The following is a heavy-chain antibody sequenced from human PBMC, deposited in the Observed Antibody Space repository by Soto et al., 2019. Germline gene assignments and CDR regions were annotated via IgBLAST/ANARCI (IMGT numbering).Heavy chain of an antibody. CDR3: ARGVSNSGAYYTGPSAYDL. J-gene: IGHJ3*01. V-gene: IGHV1-69*06. Sequence: QVQLVQSGAVVKKPGSSVEVSCKASGGTFNGYGISWVRQAPGQGLEWMGGTVPVFDTSNYAPRFQGRVTITADKSTSTAYMELSSVISEDTAIYFCARGVSNSGAYYTGPSAYDLWGQGTRVIVSS. CDR1: GGTFNGYG. CDR2: TVPVFDTS. D-gene: IGHD3-10*01.